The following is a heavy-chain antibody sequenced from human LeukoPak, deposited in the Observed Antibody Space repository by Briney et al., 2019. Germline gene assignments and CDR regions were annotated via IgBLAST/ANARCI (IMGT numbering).Heavy chain of an antibody. J-gene: IGHJ3*02. CDR3: ARDLEI. V-gene: IGHV3-7*01. CDR1: RFTFSNYW. Sequence: GGSLRLSCAASRFTFSNYWMSWVRQAPGKGLEWVAIIKQDGSEKYYVNSVKGRFTISRDNAKNSLYLQLNILRAEDTAVYYCARDLEIWGRGTMVTVSS. CDR2: IKQDGSEK.